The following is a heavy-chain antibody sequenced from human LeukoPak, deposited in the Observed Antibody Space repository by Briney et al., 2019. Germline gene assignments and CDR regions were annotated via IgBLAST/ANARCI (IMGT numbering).Heavy chain of an antibody. Sequence: SETLSLTCAVSGGSISSSNWWSWVRQPPGKGLEWIGEIYPSGSTNYNPSLKSRVTISVDKSKNQFSLKLSSVTAADTAVYYCARVGYDILTGYHDWFDNWGQGTLVTVSS. CDR3: ARVGYDILTGYHDWFDN. CDR2: IYPSGST. J-gene: IGHJ4*02. CDR1: GGSISSSNW. V-gene: IGHV4-4*02. D-gene: IGHD3-9*01.